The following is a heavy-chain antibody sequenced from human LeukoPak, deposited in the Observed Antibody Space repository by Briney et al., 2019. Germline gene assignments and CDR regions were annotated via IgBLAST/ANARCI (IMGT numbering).Heavy chain of an antibody. V-gene: IGHV7-4-1*02. CDR1: GYTFTGYY. J-gene: IGHJ6*02. D-gene: IGHD2-15*01. CDR2: INTNTGNP. Sequence: ASVKVSCKASGYTFTGYYMHWVRQAPGQGLEWMGWINTNTGNPTFAQGFTGRFVFSLDTSVSTAYLQISSLKAEDTAVYYCARAHPARGMDVWGQGTTVTVSS. CDR3: ARAHPARGMDV.